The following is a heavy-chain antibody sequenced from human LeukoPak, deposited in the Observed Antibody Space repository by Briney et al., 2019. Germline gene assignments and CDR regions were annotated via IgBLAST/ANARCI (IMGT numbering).Heavy chain of an antibody. Sequence: GRSLRLSCAASGFTFSTYGMHWVRRAPGKGRDWVALIWYDGSNKYYGDSVKGRFTISRDNAKNTLYLQMTSLRVEDTAVYYCARDLGYSSGHPFDYWGQGTLVTVSS. D-gene: IGHD6-19*01. CDR3: ARDLGYSSGHPFDY. CDR1: GFTFSTYG. CDR2: IWYDGSNK. J-gene: IGHJ4*02. V-gene: IGHV3-33*01.